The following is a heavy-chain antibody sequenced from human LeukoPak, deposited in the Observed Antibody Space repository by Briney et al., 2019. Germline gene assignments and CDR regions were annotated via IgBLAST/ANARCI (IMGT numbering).Heavy chain of an antibody. CDR2: INVNSGGT. V-gene: IGHV1-2*02. Sequence: VSVKVSCKASGNTFTGDFMQWVRQAPGQGLEWMGWINVNSGGTHYAQKFQGRVSMTSDTSIATAYMELSGLRSDDTAVYYCASYSDSPKEFDKWGQGTLVSVSS. J-gene: IGHJ4*02. CDR3: ASYSDSPKEFDK. CDR1: GNTFTGDF. D-gene: IGHD1-26*01.